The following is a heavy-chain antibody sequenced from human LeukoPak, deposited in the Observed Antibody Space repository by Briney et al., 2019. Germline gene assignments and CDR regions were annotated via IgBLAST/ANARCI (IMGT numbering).Heavy chain of an antibody. D-gene: IGHD2-15*01. CDR2: IIPIFGTA. CDR3: ASSGYCSGGSCYSSWFDP. CDR1: GGTFSSYA. Sequence: ASVKVSCKASGGTFSSYAISWVRQAPGQGLEWMGGIIPIFGTANYAQKFQGRVTITADESTSTAYMELSSLRSEDTAVYYCASSGYCSGGSCYSSWFDPWGQGTLVTVSS. V-gene: IGHV1-69*13. J-gene: IGHJ5*02.